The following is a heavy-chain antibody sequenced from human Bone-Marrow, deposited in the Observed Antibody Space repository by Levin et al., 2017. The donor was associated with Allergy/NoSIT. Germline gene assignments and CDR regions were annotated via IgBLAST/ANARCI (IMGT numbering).Heavy chain of an antibody. CDR2: ISAYNGNT. CDR3: ARVCVRLRGDYYMDV. D-gene: IGHD4-17*01. CDR1: GYTFTSYG. J-gene: IGHJ6*03. Sequence: ASVKVSCKASGYTFTSYGISWVRQAPGQGLEWMGWISAYNGNTNYAQKLQGRVTMTTDTSTSTAYMELRSLRSDDTAVYYCARVCVRLRGDYYMDVWGKGTTVTVSS. V-gene: IGHV1-18*01.